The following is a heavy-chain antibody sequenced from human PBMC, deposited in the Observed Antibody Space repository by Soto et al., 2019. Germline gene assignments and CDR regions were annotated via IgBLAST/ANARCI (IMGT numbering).Heavy chain of an antibody. CDR3: ARGYNWNYESYWFDP. V-gene: IGHV1-46*03. CDR1: GYTFTSYY. J-gene: IGHJ5*02. CDR2: INPSGGST. D-gene: IGHD1-7*01. Sequence: QVQLVQSGAEVKKPGASVKASCKASGYTFTSYYMHWVRQAPGQGLEWMGIINPSGGSTSYAQKFQGRVTMTMDTSTSTVYMELSSWRSEDTAVYYCARGYNWNYESYWFDPWGQGTLVTVSS.